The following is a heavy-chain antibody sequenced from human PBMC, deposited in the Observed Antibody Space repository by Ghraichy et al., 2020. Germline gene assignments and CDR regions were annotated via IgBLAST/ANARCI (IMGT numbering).Heavy chain of an antibody. CDR2: IFVSGES. J-gene: IGHJ4*02. D-gene: IGHD4/OR15-4a*01. CDR1: GFTFSSYA. Sequence: GESLNISCAASGFTFSSYAMSWVRQAPGKGLEWVSVIFVSGESYYADSVKGRFSISRDSSKNTLYLQMSSLRAEDTALYYCAKHLDDGFDYWGQGTLVTVSS. V-gene: IGHV3-23*01. CDR3: AKHLDDGFDY.